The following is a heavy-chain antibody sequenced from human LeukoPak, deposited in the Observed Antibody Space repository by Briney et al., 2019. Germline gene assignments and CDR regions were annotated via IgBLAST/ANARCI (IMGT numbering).Heavy chain of an antibody. CDR3: ARTNYNYYDSSGYSLLFDY. V-gene: IGHV1-18*01. CDR2: ISAYNGNT. J-gene: IGHJ4*02. D-gene: IGHD3-22*01. CDR1: GYTFTSYG. Sequence: ASAKVSCKASGYTFTSYGISWVRQAPGQGLEWMGWISAYNGNTNYAQKLQGRVTMTTDTSTSTAYMELRSLRSDDTAVYYCARTNYNYYDSSGYSLLFDYWGQGTLVTVSS.